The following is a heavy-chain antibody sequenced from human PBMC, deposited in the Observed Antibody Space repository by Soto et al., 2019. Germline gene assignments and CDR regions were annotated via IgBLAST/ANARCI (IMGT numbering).Heavy chain of an antibody. CDR3: ARGVWMPRGGINYYFSYMDV. J-gene: IGHJ6*03. CDR2: IIPILNIT. CDR1: GDTFSSYS. D-gene: IGHD3-16*01. Sequence: QVQLVQSGAEVKKPGSSMKVSCEASGDTFSSYSFNWVRQAPGQGPEWMGRIIPILNITNYAQNFQGRVTITADKSTSTVYMELSSLRSDDSAIYYCARGVWMPRGGINYYFSYMDVWGKGTTVTVSS. V-gene: IGHV1-69*02.